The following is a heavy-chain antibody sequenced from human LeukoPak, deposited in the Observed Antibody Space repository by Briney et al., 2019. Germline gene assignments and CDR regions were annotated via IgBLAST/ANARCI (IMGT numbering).Heavy chain of an antibody. CDR1: GFTFSSYA. CDR2: ISYDGGYK. J-gene: IGHJ4*02. V-gene: IGHV3-30*04. D-gene: IGHD5-24*01. Sequence: PGWSLRLSCSASGFTFSSYAMHWVRQAPAKGLEWVAVISYDGGYKYYADSVKGRFTISRDNSKNTLSLQMNSLRAEDTSVYYCARGQRRHIDMAPSFDYGGQGTLVTVSS. CDR3: ARGQRRHIDMAPSFDY.